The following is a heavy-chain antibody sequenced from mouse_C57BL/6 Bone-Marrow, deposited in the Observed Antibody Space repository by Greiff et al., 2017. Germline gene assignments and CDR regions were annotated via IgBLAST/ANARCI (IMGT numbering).Heavy chain of an antibody. J-gene: IGHJ2*01. CDR3: AEVYDDGGNDFDY. CDR1: GFPITSGYY. Sequence: VQLQQSGPGLVKPSQSLFLTCSITGFPITSGYYWIWIRQSPGKPLEWMGYITHSGDTFYNPSLQRPISITRETSKNQFFLQLNSVTTDDTAMYYCAEVYDDGGNDFDYWGQGNTLTVSS. CDR2: ITHSGDT. D-gene: IGHD2-3*01. V-gene: IGHV12-3*01.